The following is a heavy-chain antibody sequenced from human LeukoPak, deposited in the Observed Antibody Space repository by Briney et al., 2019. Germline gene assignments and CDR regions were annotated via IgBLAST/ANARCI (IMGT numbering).Heavy chain of an antibody. J-gene: IGHJ4*02. V-gene: IGHV1-2*02. CDR2: INPNSGGT. CDR3: AREGSYYYGSGPQSYFDY. Sequence: ASVKVSCKASGYTFTGYYMHWVRQAPGQGLEWMGWINPNSGGTNYAQKFQGRVTMTRDTSISTAYMELNSLRAEDTAVYYCAREGSYYYGSGPQSYFDYWGQGTLVTVSS. D-gene: IGHD3-10*01. CDR1: GYTFTGYY.